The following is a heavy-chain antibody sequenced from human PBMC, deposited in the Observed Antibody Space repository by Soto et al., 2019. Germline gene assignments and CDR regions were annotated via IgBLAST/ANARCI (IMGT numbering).Heavy chain of an antibody. CDR3: ARSVVVPAAITNYYYYYGMEV. CDR2: IYPGDSDT. V-gene: IGHV5-51*01. Sequence: GESLKISCKGSGYSFTSYWIGCVRQMPGKGLEWMGIIYPGDSDTRYSPSFQGQVTISADKSISTSYLQWSSIKASDTAMYYCARSVVVPAAITNYYYYYGMEVWGQGTTVTVSS. CDR1: GYSFTSYW. D-gene: IGHD2-2*02. J-gene: IGHJ6*02.